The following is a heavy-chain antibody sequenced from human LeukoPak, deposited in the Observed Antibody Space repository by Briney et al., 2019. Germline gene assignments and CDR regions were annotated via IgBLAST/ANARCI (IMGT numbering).Heavy chain of an antibody. CDR1: GFSFGSYD. CDR2: ISSSGRTI. Sequence: GGSLRLSCVASGFSFGSYDMKWVRQAPGKGLEWVSYISSSGRTIYYAYSVRGRFTIARDNAKSSLYLQMNSLRPEDTSIYYCARMTGTGWYSDYWGQGTLVTVSS. CDR3: ARMTGTGWYSDY. J-gene: IGHJ4*02. V-gene: IGHV3-48*03. D-gene: IGHD6-19*01.